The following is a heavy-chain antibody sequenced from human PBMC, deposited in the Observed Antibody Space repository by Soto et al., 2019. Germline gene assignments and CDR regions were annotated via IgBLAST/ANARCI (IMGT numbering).Heavy chain of an antibody. D-gene: IGHD5-18*01. J-gene: IGHJ6*02. V-gene: IGHV3-30-3*01. Sequence: QVQLVESGGGVVQPGRSLRLSCAASGFTFSSYAMHWVRQAPGKGLEWVAVISYDGSNKYYADSVKGRFTISRDNSKNTLYLQMNSLRAEDTAVYYCARDSGIQLWLRRYYGMDVWGQGTMVTVSS. CDR2: ISYDGSNK. CDR3: ARDSGIQLWLRRYYGMDV. CDR1: GFTFSSYA.